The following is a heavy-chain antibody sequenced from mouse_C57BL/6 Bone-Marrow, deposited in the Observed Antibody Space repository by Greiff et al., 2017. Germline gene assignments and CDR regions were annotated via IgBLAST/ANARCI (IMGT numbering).Heavy chain of an antibody. D-gene: IGHD2-1*01. CDR3: TTGEYYGNYDWYFDV. V-gene: IGHV14-4*01. Sequence: VQLQQSGAELVRPGASVKLSCTASGFNIKADYMHWVKQRPEQGLEWIGWIDPENGDTEYASKFQGKATITADTSSNTAYLQLSSLTSEDTAVYYCTTGEYYGNYDWYFDVWGTGTTVTVSS. J-gene: IGHJ1*03. CDR2: IDPENGDT. CDR1: GFNIKADY.